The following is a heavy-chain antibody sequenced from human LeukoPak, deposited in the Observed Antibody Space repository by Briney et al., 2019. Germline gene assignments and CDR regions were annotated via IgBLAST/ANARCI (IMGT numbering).Heavy chain of an antibody. V-gene: IGHV3-21*01. J-gene: IGHJ4*02. CDR3: ARSYYYDSSGYYPNDY. D-gene: IGHD3-22*01. CDR2: ISGSSSFI. Sequence: GGSLRLPCAASGFTFSSYSINWVRQAPGKGLEWVSSISGSSSFIYQADSVKGRFTISRDNAKNSLYLQMNSLRAEDTAVYYCARSYYYDSSGYYPNDYWGQGTLVTVSS. CDR1: GFTFSSYS.